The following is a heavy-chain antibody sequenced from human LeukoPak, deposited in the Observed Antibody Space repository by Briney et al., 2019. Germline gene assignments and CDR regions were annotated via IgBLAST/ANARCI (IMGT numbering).Heavy chain of an antibody. J-gene: IGHJ4*02. D-gene: IGHD6-19*01. CDR1: GGSSSGYY. Sequence: SETLSLTCAVYGGSSSGYYWSWIRQPPGKGLEWIGEINHSGSTNYNPSLKSRVTISVDTSKNQFSLKLSSVTAADTAVYYCAGAPIKLYNSGGWYRFRYFDYWAREPWSPSPQ. CDR2: INHSGST. V-gene: IGHV4-34*01. CDR3: AGAPIKLYNSGGWYRFRYFDY.